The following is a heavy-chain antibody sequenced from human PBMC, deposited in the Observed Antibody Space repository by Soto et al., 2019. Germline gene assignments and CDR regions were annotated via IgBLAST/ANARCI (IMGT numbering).Heavy chain of an antibody. V-gene: IGHV3-21*01. J-gene: IGHJ4*02. CDR3: ARDGPYYDFWSVPDDYFDY. CDR2: ISSSSSYI. Sequence: GGSLRLSCAASGFTFSSYSMNWVRQAPGKGLERVSSISSSSSYIYYADSVKGRFTISRDNAKNSLYLQMNSLRAEDTAVYYCARDGPYYDFWSVPDDYFDYWGQGTLVTVSS. CDR1: GFTFSSYS. D-gene: IGHD3-3*01.